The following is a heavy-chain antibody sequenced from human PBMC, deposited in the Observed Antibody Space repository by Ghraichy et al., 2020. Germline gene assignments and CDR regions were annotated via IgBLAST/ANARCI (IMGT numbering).Heavy chain of an antibody. CDR2: IYYSGST. CDR1: GGSISSGGYY. J-gene: IGHJ6*03. V-gene: IGHV4-31*03. D-gene: IGHD2-2*01. CDR3: ARGYCSSTSCYWYYYYMDV. Sequence: TLSLTCTVSGGSISSGGYYWSWIRQHPGKGLEWIGYIYYSGSTYYNPSLKSRVTISVDTSKNQFSLKLSSVTAADTAVYYCARGYCSSTSCYWYYYYMDVWGKGTTVTVSS.